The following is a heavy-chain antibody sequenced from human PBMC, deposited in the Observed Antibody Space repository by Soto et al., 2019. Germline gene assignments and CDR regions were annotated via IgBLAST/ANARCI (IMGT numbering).Heavy chain of an antibody. Sequence: EVQLLESGGGLVQPGGSLRLSCAASGFTFSSYAMSWFRQTPGKGLEWVSGISGGGGNTYYADSVTGPFTISRDNSRNTLYQQMNSLRAADTAIYCCAKDRGAGGRFSGIAVAGIPSWGEGPLVTVSS. CDR2: ISGGGGNT. CDR3: AKDRGAGGRFSGIAVAGIPS. J-gene: IGHJ5*02. CDR1: GFTFSSYA. D-gene: IGHD6-19*01. V-gene: IGHV3-23*01.